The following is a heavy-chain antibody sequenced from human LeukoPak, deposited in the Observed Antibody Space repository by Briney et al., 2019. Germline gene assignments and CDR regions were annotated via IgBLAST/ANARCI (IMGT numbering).Heavy chain of an antibody. Sequence: ASVKVSYKASGYTFTSYGISWVRQAPGQGLEWMGWISAYNGNTNYAQKLQGRVTMTTDTSTSTAYMELRRLRSDDTAVYYCARDGGSSGYYPSDYWGQGTLVTVSS. V-gene: IGHV1-18*01. CDR2: ISAYNGNT. D-gene: IGHD3-22*01. CDR1: GYTFTSYG. J-gene: IGHJ4*02. CDR3: ARDGGSSGYYPSDY.